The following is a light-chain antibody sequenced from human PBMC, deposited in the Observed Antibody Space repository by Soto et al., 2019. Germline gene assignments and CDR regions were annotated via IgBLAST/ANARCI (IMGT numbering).Light chain of an antibody. CDR1: STDIGRYNY. CDR3: SSYTTSSTYV. V-gene: IGLV2-14*01. Sequence: QSVLTQPASVSGAPGQPITVSCTGTSTDIGRYNYVSWYQQHPGKAPKLMIYDVANRPSGVSNRFSGSKSGITASLTISGLQAEDEADYYCSSYTTSSTYVFGTGTEVPVL. J-gene: IGLJ1*01. CDR2: DVA.